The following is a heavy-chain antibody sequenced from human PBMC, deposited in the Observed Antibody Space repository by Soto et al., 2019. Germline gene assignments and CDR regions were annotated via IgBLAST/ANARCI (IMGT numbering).Heavy chain of an antibody. CDR2: IYYSGTT. J-gene: IGHJ4*02. CDR1: GGCICRYY. D-gene: IGHD2-21*02. CDR3: ARGSHVTPFPLGY. Sequence: LSQTRTVWGGCICRYYWSQKSQHPGKGLQWIGYIYYSGTTYYNPSLKSRLSISVDTSKNQLSLKLTSVTAADTAVYYCARGSHVTPFPLGYWGLGTLVTVSS. V-gene: IGHV4-31*03.